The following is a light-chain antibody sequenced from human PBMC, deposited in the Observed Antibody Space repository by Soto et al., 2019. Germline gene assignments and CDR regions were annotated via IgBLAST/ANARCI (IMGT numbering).Light chain of an antibody. CDR1: RSDVGGYNY. V-gene: IGLV2-8*01. CDR2: AGT. Sequence: QSALTQPPSASGSPGQSVTISCTGTRSDVGGYNYVSWYQQYPGKAPKLIIYAGTERPSGVPDRFSGSKSGNTASLTVSGLQTEDEADYYCSSYAGWINWVFGGGTKLTVL. CDR3: SSYAGWINWV. J-gene: IGLJ3*02.